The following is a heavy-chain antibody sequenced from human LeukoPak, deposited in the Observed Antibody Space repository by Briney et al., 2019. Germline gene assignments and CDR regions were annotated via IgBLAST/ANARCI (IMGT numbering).Heavy chain of an antibody. CDR2: ISGSGGNT. Sequence: PGGSLRLSCAASGFTFSSYAMSSVRQAPGKGLEWVSAISGSGGNTFSADSVKGRFTISRDNSKNTLYLQMNSLRAEDTAVYYCAKCERYFYYYGMDVWGQGTTVTVSS. J-gene: IGHJ6*02. V-gene: IGHV3-23*01. CDR3: AKCERYFYYYGMDV. CDR1: GFTFSSYA. D-gene: IGHD1-20*01.